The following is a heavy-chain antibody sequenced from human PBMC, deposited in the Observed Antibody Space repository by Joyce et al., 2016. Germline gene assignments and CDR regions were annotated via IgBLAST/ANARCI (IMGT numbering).Heavy chain of an antibody. J-gene: IGHJ5*02. CDR1: GFSFRYFW. D-gene: IGHD6-13*01. CDR2: INEDGSEK. V-gene: IGHV3-7*03. Sequence: EVYLVESGGGLVQPGGSLRLSCAASGFSFRYFWMDWVRQAPGKGLEWVAQINEDGSEKNYMDSLRGRVTISRDNAKNSVDLQINSLRVEDTAVYYCTRGSGTGWFDPWGQGTLVTVSS. CDR3: TRGSGTGWFDP.